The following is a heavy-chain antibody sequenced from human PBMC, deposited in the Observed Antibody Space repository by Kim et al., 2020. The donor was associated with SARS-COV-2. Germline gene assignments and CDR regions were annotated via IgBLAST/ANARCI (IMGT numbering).Heavy chain of an antibody. V-gene: IGHV3-21*01. J-gene: IGHJ3*02. CDR2: ISSSSSYI. CDR3: ARADTYYDILTGYPYSRAFDI. CDR1: GFTFSSYS. D-gene: IGHD3-9*01. Sequence: GGSLRLSCAASGFTFSSYSMNWVRQAPGKGLEWVSSISSSSSYIYYADSVKGRFTISRDNAKNSLYLQMNSLRAEDTAVYYCARADTYYDILTGYPYSRAFDIWGQGTMVTVSS.